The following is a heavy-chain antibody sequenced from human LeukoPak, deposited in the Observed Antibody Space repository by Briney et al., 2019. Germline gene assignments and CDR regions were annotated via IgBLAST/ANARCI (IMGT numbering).Heavy chain of an antibody. V-gene: IGHV1-2*02. CDR3: ARDHRAYTAMGTWFDY. Sequence: ASVKVSSKSSGYTFTVYYMHWVRQAPGQGREWMGWIKPNSGGTNYAQKFQGRVTMTRDTSISTAYMELSRLRSDDTAVYYCARDHRAYTAMGTWFDYWGQGTLVTVSS. J-gene: IGHJ4*02. D-gene: IGHD5-18*01. CDR1: GYTFTVYY. CDR2: IKPNSGGT.